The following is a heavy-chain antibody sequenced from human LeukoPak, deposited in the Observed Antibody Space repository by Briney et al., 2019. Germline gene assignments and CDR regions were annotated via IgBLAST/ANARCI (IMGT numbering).Heavy chain of an antibody. Sequence: PGGSLRLSCAASGFTFSSYSMNWVRQAPGKGLEWVSSISSSSSYIYYADSVKGRFTIPRDNAKNSLYLQMNSLRAEDTAVYYCAREYYGSGSYGDYWGQGTLVTVSS. CDR1: GFTFSSYS. CDR2: ISSSSSYI. V-gene: IGHV3-21*01. CDR3: AREYYGSGSYGDY. J-gene: IGHJ4*02. D-gene: IGHD3-10*01.